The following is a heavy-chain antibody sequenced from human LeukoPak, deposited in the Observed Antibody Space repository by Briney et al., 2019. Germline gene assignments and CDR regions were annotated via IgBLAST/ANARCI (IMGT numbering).Heavy chain of an antibody. J-gene: IGHJ4*02. Sequence: GGSLRLSCTVSGFTVSSNYMSWVRQAPGKGLVWVSVIYSGGSTYYADSVKGRFTISRDNSKNTLYLQMNSLRAEDTAVYYCARGGPAAGRFDYWGQGTLVTVSS. CDR2: IYSGGST. CDR3: ARGGPAAGRFDY. V-gene: IGHV3-66*01. D-gene: IGHD6-13*01. CDR1: GFTVSSNY.